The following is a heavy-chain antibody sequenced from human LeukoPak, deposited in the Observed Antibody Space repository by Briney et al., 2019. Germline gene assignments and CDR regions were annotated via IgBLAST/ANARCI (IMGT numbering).Heavy chain of an antibody. CDR3: ARIPHEQLPPGVYYFDY. J-gene: IGHJ4*02. CDR1: GGTFSSYA. V-gene: IGHV1-69*05. D-gene: IGHD6-6*01. CDR2: IIPIFGTA. Sequence: SVKVSCKASGGTFSSYAISWVRQAPGQGLEWMGGIIPIFGTANYAQKFQGRVTITTDESTSTAYMELSSLRSEDTAAYYCARIPHEQLPPGVYYFDYWGQGTLVTVSS.